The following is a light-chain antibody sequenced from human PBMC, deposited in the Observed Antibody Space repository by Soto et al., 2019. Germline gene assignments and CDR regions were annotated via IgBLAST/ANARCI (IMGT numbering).Light chain of an antibody. CDR3: QPYNSFWGT. CDR1: QTISSW. V-gene: IGKV1-5*01. CDR2: DAS. Sequence: DIQMTQSPSTLSASVGDRVTITCRASQTISSWLAWYQQKPGKAPKLLIYDASSLESGVPSRFSGRGSGTQFTLTISSMQHDDFATYYCQPYNSFWGTLGPGTNVDIK. J-gene: IGKJ1*01.